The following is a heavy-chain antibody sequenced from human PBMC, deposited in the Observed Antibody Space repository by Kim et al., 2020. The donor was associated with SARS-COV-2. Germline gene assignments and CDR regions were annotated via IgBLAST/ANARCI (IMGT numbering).Heavy chain of an antibody. J-gene: IGHJ5*02. CDR3: AHNYGSNWYGDWFDP. D-gene: IGHD6-13*01. V-gene: IGHV2-5*02. Sequence: KALEWLALIYWDDDKRYSPSLKSRLTITKDTSKNQVVLTMTNMDPVDTATYYCAHNYGSNWYGDWFDPWGQGTLVTVSS. CDR2: IYWDDDK.